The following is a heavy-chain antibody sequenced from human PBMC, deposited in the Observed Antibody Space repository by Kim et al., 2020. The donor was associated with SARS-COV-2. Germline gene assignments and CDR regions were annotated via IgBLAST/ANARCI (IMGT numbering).Heavy chain of an antibody. CDR3: ARGRLWFREPDAFDI. D-gene: IGHD3-10*01. J-gene: IGHJ3*02. Sequence: QKFQGRVTMTRNTSISTAYMELSSLRSEDTAVYYCARGRLWFREPDAFDIWGQGTMVTVSS. V-gene: IGHV1-8*01.